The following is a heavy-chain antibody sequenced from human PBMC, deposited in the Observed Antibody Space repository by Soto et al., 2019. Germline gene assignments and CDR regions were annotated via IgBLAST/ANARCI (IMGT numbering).Heavy chain of an antibody. CDR2: ISTTSSSI. CDR1: GFTFSSYS. J-gene: IGHJ4*02. D-gene: IGHD3-3*01. V-gene: IGHV3-48*02. Sequence: GGSLRLSCAASGFTFSSYSMNCVRQAPGKGLEWISYISTTSSSIYYADSVKGRFTISRDNAKNSLFLQMNSLRDEDTAVYYCARKGVAFDYWGQGALVTVSS. CDR3: ARKGVAFDY.